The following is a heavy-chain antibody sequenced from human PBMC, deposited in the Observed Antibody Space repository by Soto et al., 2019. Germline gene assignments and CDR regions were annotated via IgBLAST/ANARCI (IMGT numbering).Heavy chain of an antibody. Sequence: PSETLSLTCTVSGGSISSYYWGWIRQPPGKGLEWIGYIYYSGSTNYNPSLKSRVTISVDTSKNQFSLKLSSVTAADTAVYYCARATRNWNDFFFSMGSFDPWGQGTLVTVSS. CDR1: GGSISSYY. V-gene: IGHV4-59*01. CDR3: ARATRNWNDFFFSMGSFDP. CDR2: IYYSGST. D-gene: IGHD1-1*01. J-gene: IGHJ5*02.